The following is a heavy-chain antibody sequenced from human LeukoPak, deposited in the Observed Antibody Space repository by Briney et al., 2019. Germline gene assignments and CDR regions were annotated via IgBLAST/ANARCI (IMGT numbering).Heavy chain of an antibody. Sequence: GGSLRLSCAASGFTFSSYEMNWVRQAPGKGLEWVSYISSSGSTIYYADSVKGRFTISRDNAKNSLYLQMNSLRAEDAAVYYCARGTYAFDIWGQGTMVTVSS. V-gene: IGHV3-48*03. CDR2: ISSSGSTI. J-gene: IGHJ3*02. CDR1: GFTFSSYE. CDR3: ARGTYAFDI.